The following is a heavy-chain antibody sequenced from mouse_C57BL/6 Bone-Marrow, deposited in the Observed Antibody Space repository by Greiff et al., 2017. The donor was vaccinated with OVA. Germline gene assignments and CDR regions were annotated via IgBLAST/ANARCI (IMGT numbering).Heavy chain of an antibody. CDR2: ISSGGSYT. J-gene: IGHJ2*01. D-gene: IGHD1-1*01. CDR3: ARHEGVYYGSNYFDY. CDR1: GFTFSSYG. Sequence: EVQLVESGGDLVKPGGSLKLSCAASGFTFSSYGMSWVRQTPDKRLEWVATISSGGSYTYYPDSVKGRFTISRDNAKNTLYLQMSSLKSEDTAMYYCARHEGVYYGSNYFDYWGQGTTLTVSS. V-gene: IGHV5-6*01.